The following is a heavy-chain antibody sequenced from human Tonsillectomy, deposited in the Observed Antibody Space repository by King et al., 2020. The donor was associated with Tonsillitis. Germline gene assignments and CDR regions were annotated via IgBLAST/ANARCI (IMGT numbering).Heavy chain of an antibody. CDR2: ISGSGGST. J-gene: IGHJ6*02. Sequence: VQLVESGGGLVQPGGSLRLSCAASGFTFSSYAMSWVRQAPGKGLEWVSAISGSGGSTFYADSVKGRFTISRDNSKNTLSLQMNSLRAEDTAVYYCAEVGARITMVRGVPDYYYYGMDVWGQGTTVTVSS. V-gene: IGHV3-23*04. CDR3: AEVGARITMVRGVPDYYYYGMDV. CDR1: GFTFSSYA. D-gene: IGHD3-10*01.